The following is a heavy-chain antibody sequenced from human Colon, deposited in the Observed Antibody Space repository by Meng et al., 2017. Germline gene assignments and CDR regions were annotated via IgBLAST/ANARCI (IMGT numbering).Heavy chain of an antibody. V-gene: IGHV2-26*01. CDR1: VFSLRNARVG. D-gene: IGHD5-24*01. J-gene: IGHJ3*01. CDR3: ERILEGSTSLAFDV. CDR2: IFSIDKK. Sequence: SGPMLVKSTATLTRTCTVSVFSLRNARVGVSWVRQPPGKALEWLAHIFSIDKKFYNTSLNSRLTIFKDTYKSQVVLTMTNMDPVDTGTYYCERILEGSTSLAFDVWGQGTMVTVSS.